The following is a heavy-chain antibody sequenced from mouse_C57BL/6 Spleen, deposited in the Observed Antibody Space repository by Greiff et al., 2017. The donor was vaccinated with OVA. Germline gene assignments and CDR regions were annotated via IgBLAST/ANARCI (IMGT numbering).Heavy chain of an antibody. CDR2: IDPSDSYT. CDR3: AREYSNYEY. CDR1: GYTFTSYW. D-gene: IGHD2-5*01. V-gene: IGHV1-50*01. Sequence: QVQLQQSGAELVKPGASVKLSCKASGYTFTSYWMQWVKQRPGQGLEWIGEIDPSDSYTNYNQKFKGKATLTVDTSSITAYMQLSSLTSEDSAVYYCAREYSNYEYWGQGTTLTVSS. J-gene: IGHJ2*01.